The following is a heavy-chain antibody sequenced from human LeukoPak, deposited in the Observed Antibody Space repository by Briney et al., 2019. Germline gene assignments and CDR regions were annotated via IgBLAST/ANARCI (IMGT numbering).Heavy chain of an antibody. CDR3: ARGDAFSGDH. CDR2: IHPEGNEK. V-gene: IGHV3-7*04. Sequence: HPGGSLRLSCAASGFTFRNFWMSWVRQAPGRGLEWVANIHPEGNEKYHVESVKGRFTIPRDNAKSSLFLQMNGLRAEDTAVYYCARGDAFSGDHWGQGTLVTVSS. CDR1: GFTFRNFW. J-gene: IGHJ4*02.